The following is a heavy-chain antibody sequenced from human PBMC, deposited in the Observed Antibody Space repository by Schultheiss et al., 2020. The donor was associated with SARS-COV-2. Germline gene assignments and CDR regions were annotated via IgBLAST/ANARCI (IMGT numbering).Heavy chain of an antibody. CDR1: GFTVTSNY. CDR3: AKDRVPDSKWEIDY. V-gene: IGHV3-53*01. Sequence: GGSLRLSCAVSGFTVTSNYMSWVRQAPGKGLEWVSMIYGGGSTSYADSVKGRFTISRDNSKNTVYLQMNSLRAEDTAVYYCAKDRVPDSKWEIDYWGQGTLVTVSS. D-gene: IGHD4-11*01. CDR2: IYGGGST. J-gene: IGHJ4*02.